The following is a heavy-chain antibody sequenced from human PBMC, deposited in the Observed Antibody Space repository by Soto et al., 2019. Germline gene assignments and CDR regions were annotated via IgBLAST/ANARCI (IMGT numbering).Heavy chain of an antibody. D-gene: IGHD6-19*01. J-gene: IGHJ4*02. V-gene: IGHV3-21*01. CDR3: ARVGVAVAGTKGY. CDR1: GFTFSSYS. Sequence: EVQLVESGGGLVKPGWSLRLSCAASGFTFSSYSMNWVRQAPGKGLEGVSSISSSSSYIYYADSVKGRFTISRDNAKNSLYLQMNSLRAEDTAVYYCARVGVAVAGTKGYWGQGTLVTVSS. CDR2: ISSSSSYI.